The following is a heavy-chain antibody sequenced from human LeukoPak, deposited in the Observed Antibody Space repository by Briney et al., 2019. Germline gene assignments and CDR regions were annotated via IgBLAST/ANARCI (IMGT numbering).Heavy chain of an antibody. D-gene: IGHD4-17*01. Sequence: ASVKVSCKASGYTFTSYGISWVRQAPGQGLEWMGWINPNSGGTNYAQKFQGWVTMTRDTSISTAYMELSRLRSDDTAVYYCARDRDGGYGAHDDAFDIWGQGTMVTVSS. J-gene: IGHJ3*02. CDR1: GYTFTSYG. CDR2: INPNSGGT. V-gene: IGHV1-2*04. CDR3: ARDRDGGYGAHDDAFDI.